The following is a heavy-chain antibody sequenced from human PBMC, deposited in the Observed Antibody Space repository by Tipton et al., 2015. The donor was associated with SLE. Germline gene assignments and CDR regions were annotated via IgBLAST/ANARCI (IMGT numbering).Heavy chain of an antibody. D-gene: IGHD6-19*01. Sequence: TLSLTCAVYGGSFSGYYWSWIRQPPGKGLEWIGEINHSGSTNYNPSLKSRVTISVDTSKNQFSLKLSSVTAADTAVYYCARIGGTIAVAGTFDYWGQGTLVTVPS. CDR2: INHSGST. V-gene: IGHV4-34*01. CDR3: ARIGGTIAVAGTFDY. CDR1: GGSFSGYY. J-gene: IGHJ4*02.